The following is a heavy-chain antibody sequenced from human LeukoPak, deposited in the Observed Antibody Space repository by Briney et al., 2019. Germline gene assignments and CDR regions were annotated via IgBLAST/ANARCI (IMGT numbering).Heavy chain of an antibody. CDR2: IYYSVST. CDR1: GGSISSSSYY. V-gene: IGHV4-39*01. D-gene: IGHD6-13*01. CDR3: ARSPTAAGTPYFDY. Sequence: SETLSLTCTVSGGSISSSSYYWGWIRHPPGKGLEWIGSIYYSVSTYYNPSLKSRVTISVDTSKNQFSLKLSSVTAADTAVYYCARSPTAAGTPYFDYWGQGTLVTVSS. J-gene: IGHJ4*02.